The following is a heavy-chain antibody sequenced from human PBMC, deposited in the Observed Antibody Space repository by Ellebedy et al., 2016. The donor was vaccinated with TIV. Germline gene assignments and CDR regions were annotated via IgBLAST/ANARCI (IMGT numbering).Heavy chain of an antibody. V-gene: IGHV3-48*03. CDR2: ISGSSSTI. CDR1: GFTFTSHG. J-gene: IGHJ6*02. Sequence: PGRSLRLSCVASGFTFTSHGMNWLRQAPGKGLEWIAHISGSSSTITYAASVRGRFTVSRDNARNALYLQMNNLRGEDTAVYFCAGEIGVRGVIIKTYYYGLDVWGRGTTVTVSS. CDR3: AGEIGVRGVIIKTYYYGLDV. D-gene: IGHD3-10*01.